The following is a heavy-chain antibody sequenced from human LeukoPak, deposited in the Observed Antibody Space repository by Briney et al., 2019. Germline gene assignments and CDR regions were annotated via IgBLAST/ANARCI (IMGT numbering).Heavy chain of an antibody. Sequence: SETLSPTCTVSGGSISSFYWSWIRQPPGKELEWIGHIHHSGGTNYNPSLKSRVSISLDMSKNQFSLKLNSVTAADTAMYYCASGPEGRDYWGQGTLVTVSS. CDR1: GGSISSFY. V-gene: IGHV4-59*13. J-gene: IGHJ4*02. CDR3: ASGPEGRDY. CDR2: IHHSGGT. D-gene: IGHD1-14*01.